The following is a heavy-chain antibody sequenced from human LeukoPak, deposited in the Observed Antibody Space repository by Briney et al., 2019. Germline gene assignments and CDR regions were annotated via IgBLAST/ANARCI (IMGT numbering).Heavy chain of an antibody. V-gene: IGHV3-23*01. J-gene: IGHJ4*02. CDR2: ISGSCCSR. Sequence: GYLILSCAASGFTFSSYAMSWVRQAPAPRLEWVLAISGSCCSRYSADTVNGRCSISIYDAKNTLYLHMNSLRAEDTAAYYCVKDRTRYSSGLFDYWGQGTLVTVSS. CDR3: VKDRTRYSSGLFDY. D-gene: IGHD6-19*01. CDR1: GFTFSSYA.